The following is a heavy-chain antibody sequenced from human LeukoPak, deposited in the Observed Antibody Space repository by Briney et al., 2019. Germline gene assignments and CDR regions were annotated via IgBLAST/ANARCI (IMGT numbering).Heavy chain of an antibody. V-gene: IGHV3-21*06. CDR2: ISSSRTYI. J-gene: IGHJ4*02. CDR3: ARDSDYGDYFDH. CDR1: DFTFSAYT. D-gene: IGHD4-17*01. Sequence: GESLKISCAASDFTFSAYTMNWIRLAPGKGLEWVSSISSSRTYIYYADSVKGRFTISRDNAKNSLYLQMNSLRAEDTALYFCARDSDYGDYFDHWGQGTLVTVSS.